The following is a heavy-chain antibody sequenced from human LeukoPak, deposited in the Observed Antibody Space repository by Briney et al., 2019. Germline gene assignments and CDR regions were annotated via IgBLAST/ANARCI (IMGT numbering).Heavy chain of an antibody. Sequence: PSETLSLSCIVSGASNNSFYWSWLRQPPGKGLEWIGYTHPSGNSNYSPSLKSRVTISVDTSTNQFSLKLKSVTAADAAVYYCARKVPKKGWFDPWGQGTLVTASS. CDR2: THPSGNS. CDR1: GASNNSFY. CDR3: ARKVPKKGWFDP. J-gene: IGHJ5*02. V-gene: IGHV4-4*09.